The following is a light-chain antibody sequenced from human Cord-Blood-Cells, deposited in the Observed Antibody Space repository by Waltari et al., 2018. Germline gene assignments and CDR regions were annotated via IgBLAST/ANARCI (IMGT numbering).Light chain of an antibody. Sequence: QSALTQPRSVSGSPGQSVTISCTGTSSDVGGYNHGSLYQQHPAKAPKLIIDNGSKRPSGVPDRFSGSKSGNTSSLTISGHQAEDEADYYCCSYAGSNTWVFGGGTKLTVL. V-gene: IGLV2-11*01. CDR2: NGS. CDR1: SSDVGGYNH. J-gene: IGLJ3*02. CDR3: CSYAGSNTWV.